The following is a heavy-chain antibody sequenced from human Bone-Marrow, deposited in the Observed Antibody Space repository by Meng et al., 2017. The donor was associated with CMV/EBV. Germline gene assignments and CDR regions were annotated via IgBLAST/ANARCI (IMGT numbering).Heavy chain of an antibody. CDR1: GWSFSGYY. D-gene: IGHD3-3*01. CDR3: ASTPRTDDFWSGSYAFDI. V-gene: IGHV4-34*01. J-gene: IGHJ3*02. CDR2: INHSGST. Sequence: SETLSLTCAAYGWSFSGYYWSWIRQPPGKGLEWIGEINHSGSTNYNPALKSRVNISVDTSKNQFSLKLSSVNAADTAVYYCASTPRTDDFWSGSYAFDIWGQGTMVTVSS.